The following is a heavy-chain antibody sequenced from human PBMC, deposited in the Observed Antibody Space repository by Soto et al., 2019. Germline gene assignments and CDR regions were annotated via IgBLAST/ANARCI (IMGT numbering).Heavy chain of an antibody. V-gene: IGHV5-51*01. D-gene: IGHD6-25*01. CDR1: GYNFTAFW. CDR3: AKLGFPGAIYFDS. CDR2: IHPLDSET. J-gene: IGHJ4*02. Sequence: PGEALKISCKVSGYNFTAFWLGWARQMPGKGLEWMANIHPLDSETNYGPSFQGQVTISADKSITTAFLHWSNLKASDTGIYFCAKLGFPGAIYFDSWGQGXLVTVYS.